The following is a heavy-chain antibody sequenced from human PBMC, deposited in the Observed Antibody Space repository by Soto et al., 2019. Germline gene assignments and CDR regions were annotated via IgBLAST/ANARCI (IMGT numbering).Heavy chain of an antibody. CDR2: IYHSGST. V-gene: IGHV4-4*01. Sequence: QVQLQESGPGLVKPSGTLSLTCAVSGGSISSSNWWSWVRQPPGKGLVWIGEIYHSGSTNYHPSLKSRVTLSADKSKNQFSLKLSSVTAADTAVYCCARVWPTVTNWFDPWGQGTLVTVSS. D-gene: IGHD4-17*01. J-gene: IGHJ5*02. CDR1: GGSISSSNW. CDR3: ARVWPTVTNWFDP.